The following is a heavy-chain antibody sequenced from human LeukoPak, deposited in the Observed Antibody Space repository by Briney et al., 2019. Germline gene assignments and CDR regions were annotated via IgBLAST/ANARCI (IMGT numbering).Heavy chain of an antibody. J-gene: IGHJ6*02. CDR3: ARDKDSSGPTYYYYGMDV. CDR2: IIPIFGTA. D-gene: IGHD6-19*01. V-gene: IGHV1-69*13. Sequence: WASVKVSCKASGYTFTSYGISWVRQAPGQGLEWMGGIIPIFGTANYAQKFQGRVTITADESTSTAYMELSSLRSEDTAVYYCARDKDSSGPTYYYYGMDVWGQGTTVTVSS. CDR1: GYTFTSYG.